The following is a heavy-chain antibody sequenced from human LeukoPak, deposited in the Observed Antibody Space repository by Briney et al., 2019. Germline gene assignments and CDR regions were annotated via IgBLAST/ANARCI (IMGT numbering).Heavy chain of an antibody. D-gene: IGHD3-16*01. V-gene: IGHV1-69*13. J-gene: IGHJ4*02. Sequence: ASVKVSCKASRGTFSSYAISWVRQAPGQGLEWMGGMIPIFGTANYAQKFQGRVTITADESTSTAYMELSSLRSEDTAVYYCASIMEPYYFDYWGQGTLVTVSS. CDR2: MIPIFGTA. CDR3: ASIMEPYYFDY. CDR1: RGTFSSYA.